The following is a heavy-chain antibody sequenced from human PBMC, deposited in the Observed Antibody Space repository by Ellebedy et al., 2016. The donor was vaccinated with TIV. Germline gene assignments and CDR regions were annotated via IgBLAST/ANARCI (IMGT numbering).Heavy chain of an antibody. D-gene: IGHD6-19*01. J-gene: IGHJ5*02. CDR2: IIPIIDIP. CDR1: GGTLSSYT. CDR3: ARVNQWQGFDA. V-gene: IGHV1-69*02. Sequence: SVKVSCXASGGTLSSYTISWVRQAPGQGLEWMGKIIPIIDIPNYAQKFQGRVTITADKSTRTAYMELSSLRSEDTAVYYCARVNQWQGFDAWGQGTLVTVSS.